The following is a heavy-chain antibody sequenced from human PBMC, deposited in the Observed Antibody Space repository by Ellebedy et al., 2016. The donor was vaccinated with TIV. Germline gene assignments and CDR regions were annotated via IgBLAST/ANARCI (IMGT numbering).Heavy chain of an antibody. CDR3: ARVTRAYGGNSDY. CDR2: IIPIFGTA. CDR1: GGTFSSYA. V-gene: IGHV1-69*05. D-gene: IGHD4-23*01. Sequence: ASVKVSCKASGGTFSSYAISWVRQAPGQGLEWMGGIIPIFGTANYAQKLQGRVTMTTDTSTSTAYMELRSLRSDDTAVYYCARVTRAYGGNSDYWGQGTLVTVSS. J-gene: IGHJ4*02.